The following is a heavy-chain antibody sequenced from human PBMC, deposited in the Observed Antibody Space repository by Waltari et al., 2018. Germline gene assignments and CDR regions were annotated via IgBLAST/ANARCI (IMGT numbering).Heavy chain of an antibody. V-gene: IGHV3-48*04. D-gene: IGHD7-27*01. J-gene: IGHJ4*02. CDR3: ATRGGISNWGLDY. CDR1: GFTLCTYN. CDR2: ISSGGGTI. Sequence: EVLLVESGGGLLQPVGSLRLSCVSSGFTLCTYNMNWVRQAPGKGLEWVSYISSGGGTIYYADSVKGRFTISRDNARNSLYLQMNNLRAEDTAVYYCATRGGISNWGLDYWGQGTLVTVSS.